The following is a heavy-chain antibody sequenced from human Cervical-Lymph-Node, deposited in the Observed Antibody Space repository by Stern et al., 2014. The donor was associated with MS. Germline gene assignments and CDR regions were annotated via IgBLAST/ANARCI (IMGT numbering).Heavy chain of an antibody. D-gene: IGHD2-2*02. V-gene: IGHV4-61*02. Sequence: QLQLQESGPGLVKASQTLSLTCTVSGASISSSSVYWSWIRQPAGRGLEWIGRRYTSGSTYYNPSLNSRVTISVDTSKDQFSLKLSSVTAADTAVYYCARGAGFCSSTSCYNFDYWGQGILVTVSS. J-gene: IGHJ4*02. CDR1: GASISSSSVY. CDR2: RYTSGST. CDR3: ARGAGFCSSTSCYNFDY.